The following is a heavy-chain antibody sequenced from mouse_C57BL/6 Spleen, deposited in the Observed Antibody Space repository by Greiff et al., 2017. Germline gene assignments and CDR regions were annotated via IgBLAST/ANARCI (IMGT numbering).Heavy chain of an antibody. V-gene: IGHV6-3*01. D-gene: IGHD2-3*01. CDR2: IRLKSDNYAT. Sequence: DVKLQESGGGLVQPGGSMKLSCVASGFTFSNYWMNWVRQSPEKGLEWVAQIRLKSDNYATHYAESVKGRFTISRDDSKSSVYLQMNNLRAEDTGIYYCTGKDGYYDYWGQGTTLTVSS. CDR3: TGKDGYYDY. CDR1: GFTFSNYW. J-gene: IGHJ2*01.